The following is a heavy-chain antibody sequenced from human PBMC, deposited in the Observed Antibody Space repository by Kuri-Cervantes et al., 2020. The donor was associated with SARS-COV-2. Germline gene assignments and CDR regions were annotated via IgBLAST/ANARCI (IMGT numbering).Heavy chain of an antibody. CDR1: GGSISSYY. CDR2: IYYSGST. J-gene: IGHJ6*02. V-gene: IGHV4-59*08. CDR3: ARGEYYDFWSGYYTTYYYYGMDV. D-gene: IGHD3-3*01. Sequence: GSLRLSCTVSGGSISSYYWSWIRQPPGKGLEWIGYIYYSGSTYYNPSLKSRVTISVDTSKNQFSLKLSSVTAADTAVYYCARGEYYDFWSGYYTTYYYYGMDVWGQGTTVTVSS.